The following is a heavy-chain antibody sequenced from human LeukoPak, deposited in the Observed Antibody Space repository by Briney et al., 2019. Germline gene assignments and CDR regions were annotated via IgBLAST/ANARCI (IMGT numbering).Heavy chain of an antibody. CDR1: GFTFSSYS. D-gene: IGHD1-26*01. CDR2: ISSSSYI. J-gene: IGHJ4*02. Sequence: GGSLRLSCAASGFTFSSYSMNWVRQAPGKGLEWVSSISSSSYIYYADSVKGRFTISRDNAKNSLYLQMNSLRAEDTAVYYCARDSKAWDSGSNFDYWGQGTLVTVSS. CDR3: ARDSKAWDSGSNFDY. V-gene: IGHV3-21*01.